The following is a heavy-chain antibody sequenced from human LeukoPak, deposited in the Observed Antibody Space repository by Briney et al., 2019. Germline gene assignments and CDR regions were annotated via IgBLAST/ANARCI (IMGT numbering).Heavy chain of an antibody. CDR1: GFTFSSYS. D-gene: IGHD3-22*01. CDR3: ARGVPYYYDSSGYSRSDY. V-gene: IGHV3-21*01. CDR2: ISSSSSYI. J-gene: IGHJ4*02. Sequence: GGSLRLSCAASGFTFSSYSMNWVRQAPGKGLKWVSSISSSSSYIYYADSVKGRFTISRDNAKNSLYLQMNSLRAEDTAVYYCARGVPYYYDSSGYSRSDYWGQGTLVTVSS.